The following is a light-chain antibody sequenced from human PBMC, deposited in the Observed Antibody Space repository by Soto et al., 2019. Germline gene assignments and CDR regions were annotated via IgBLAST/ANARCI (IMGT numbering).Light chain of an antibody. CDR3: AAWDDSLNEYV. V-gene: IGLV1-44*01. CDR2: SNN. J-gene: IGLJ1*01. CDR1: SSNIGSNT. Sequence: QSALTHPPSASGTPGQRVTISCSGSSSNIGSNTVNWYRHLPGTAPKLLIYSNNQRPSGVPDRISGSKSGTSASLAISGLQSEDEADYYCAAWDDSLNEYVFGTGTKVTVL.